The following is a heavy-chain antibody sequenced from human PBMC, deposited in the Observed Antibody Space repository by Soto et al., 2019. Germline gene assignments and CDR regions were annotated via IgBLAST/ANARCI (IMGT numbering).Heavy chain of an antibody. D-gene: IGHD5-18*01. Sequence: GASVKVSCKASGYTFTGYYMHWVRQAPGQGLEWMGWINPNSGGTNYAQKFQGWVTMTRDTSISTAYMELSRLRSDDTAVYYCARDHDPGWHPRSYGPRFDPWGHGTLATVSS. CDR1: GYTFTGYY. CDR3: ARDHDPGWHPRSYGPRFDP. J-gene: IGHJ5*02. V-gene: IGHV1-2*04. CDR2: INPNSGGT.